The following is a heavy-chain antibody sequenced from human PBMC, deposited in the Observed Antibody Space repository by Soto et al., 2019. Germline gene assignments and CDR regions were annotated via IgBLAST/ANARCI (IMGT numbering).Heavy chain of an antibody. Sequence: EVQLVESGGVVVQPGESLRLSCAATGFTFDAYTMHWVRQTPDKGLEWVSLISGDGQTTYYSDSLKGRFTISRDNSKNSLFLQMTSLRTEDTALYYCVETHMRALVFDALDIWGQGTRVTVAS. D-gene: IGHD2-21*01. CDR3: VETHMRALVFDALDI. V-gene: IGHV3-43*01. CDR1: GFTFDAYT. CDR2: ISGDGQTT. J-gene: IGHJ3*02.